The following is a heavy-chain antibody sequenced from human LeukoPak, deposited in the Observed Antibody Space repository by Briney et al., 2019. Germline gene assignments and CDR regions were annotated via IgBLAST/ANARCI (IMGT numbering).Heavy chain of an antibody. Sequence: EASVKVSCKASGYTLTDYYMHWVRQAPGQGLEWMGRINPNSGGTNYAQKFQGRVTTTRDTSISTAYMELSRLRSDDTAVYYCARSGVIVGAEDLDYWGQGTLVTVSS. CDR1: GYTLTDYY. J-gene: IGHJ4*02. D-gene: IGHD1-26*01. V-gene: IGHV1-2*06. CDR3: ARSGVIVGAEDLDY. CDR2: INPNSGGT.